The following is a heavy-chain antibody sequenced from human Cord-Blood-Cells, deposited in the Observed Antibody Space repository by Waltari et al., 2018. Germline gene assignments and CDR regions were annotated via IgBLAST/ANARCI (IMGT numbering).Heavy chain of an antibody. D-gene: IGHD1-26*01. J-gene: IGHJ5*02. CDR2: IIPIFGTA. CDR3: ARGSSGSYYNWFDP. Sequence: QVQLVQSGAEVKKPGSSVKVSCKASGGTLRSYAISWVRPAPGQGLEWMGGIIPIFGTANYAQKFQGRVTITADESTSTAYMELSSLRSEDTAVYYCARGSSGSYYNWFDPWGQGTLVTVSS. CDR1: GGTLRSYA. V-gene: IGHV1-69*01.